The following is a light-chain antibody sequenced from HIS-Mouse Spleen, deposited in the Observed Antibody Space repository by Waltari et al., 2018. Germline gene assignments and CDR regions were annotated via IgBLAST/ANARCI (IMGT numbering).Light chain of an antibody. CDR3: SSYTSSSPYVV. Sequence: QSALTQPASVSGSPGQSITISCTGTSSDVGGYNFVSWYQQHPGKAPKLMIYEVSNRPHGVSNRFSGSKSGNTASLTISGLQAEDEADYYCSSYTSSSPYVVFGGGTKLTVL. V-gene: IGLV2-14*01. J-gene: IGLJ2*01. CDR2: EVS. CDR1: SSDVGGYNF.